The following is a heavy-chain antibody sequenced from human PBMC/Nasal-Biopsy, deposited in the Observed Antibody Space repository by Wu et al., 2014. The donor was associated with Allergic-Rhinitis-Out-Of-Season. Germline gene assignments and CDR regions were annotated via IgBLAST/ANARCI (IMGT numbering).Heavy chain of an antibody. J-gene: IGHJ5*02. Sequence: LRLSCAASGFTFSSYSMNWVRQAPGKGLEWVSSISSSSSYIYYADSVKGRFTISRDNAKNSLYLQMNSLRAEDTAVYYCARDLGLSIAAPIYNWFDPWGQGTLVTVSS. CDR3: ARDLGLSIAAPIYNWFDP. CDR1: GFTFSSYS. V-gene: IGHV3-21*01. D-gene: IGHD6-6*01. CDR2: ISSSSSYI.